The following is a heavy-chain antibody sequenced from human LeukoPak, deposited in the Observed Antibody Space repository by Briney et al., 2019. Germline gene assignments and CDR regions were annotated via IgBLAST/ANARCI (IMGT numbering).Heavy chain of an antibody. CDR3: ARAGGSGSYDY. CDR1: GYSISSGYY. J-gene: IGHJ4*02. Sequence: SSETLSLTCAVSGYSISSGYYWGWIRQPPGKGLEWIGSIYHSGSTYYNPSLKSRVTMSVDTSKNQFSLKLSSVTAADTAVYYCARAGGSGSYDYWGQGTLVTVSS. D-gene: IGHD3-10*01. V-gene: IGHV4-38-2*01. CDR2: IYHSGST.